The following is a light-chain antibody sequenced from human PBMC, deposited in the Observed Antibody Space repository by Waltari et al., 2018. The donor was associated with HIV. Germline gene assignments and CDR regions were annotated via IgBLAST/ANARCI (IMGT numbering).Light chain of an antibody. CDR2: EVS. V-gene: IGLV2-14*01. CDR3: TSYISSASPE. Sequence: QSALTQPASVSGSPGQSITISCTGTGSDLRDYNSVSWYQHLPGKAPQVVIYEVSKRPSGVSSRCSGSIAANTASLTISGLQAEDEADYFCTSYISSASPEFGGGTKVTVL. CDR1: GSDLRDYNS. J-gene: IGLJ2*01.